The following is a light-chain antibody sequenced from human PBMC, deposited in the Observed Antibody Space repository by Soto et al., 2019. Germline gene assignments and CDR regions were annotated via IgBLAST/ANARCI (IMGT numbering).Light chain of an antibody. V-gene: IGLV1-51*01. Sequence: QSVLTQPPSVSAAPGQKVTISCSGSTSNIGNNYVAWYQQLPGTAPKLLIYDSNKRPSGIPDRFSGSKSGTSATLGITGLQTGDEADDYCGTWDSSLSADVFGTGTKLTVL. CDR2: DSN. CDR3: GTWDSSLSADV. J-gene: IGLJ1*01. CDR1: TSNIGNNY.